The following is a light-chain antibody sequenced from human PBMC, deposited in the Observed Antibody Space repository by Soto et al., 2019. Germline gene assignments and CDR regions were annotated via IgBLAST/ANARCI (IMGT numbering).Light chain of an antibody. V-gene: IGLV2-11*01. CDR1: SSDVGGYNY. J-gene: IGLJ2*01. CDR3: CSYTSKSSLI. CDR2: DVT. Sequence: QSALTQPRSVSGSPGQSVTISCTGTSSDVGGYNYVSWYQQHPGKAPKLMIYDVTKRPLGVPDRLSGSKSGNTASLIISGLQAEDEADYYCCSYTSKSSLIFGGGTKLTVL.